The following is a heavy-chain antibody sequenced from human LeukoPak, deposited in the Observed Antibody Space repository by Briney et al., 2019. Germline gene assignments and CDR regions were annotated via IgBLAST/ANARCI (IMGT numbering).Heavy chain of an antibody. V-gene: IGHV4-59*08. CDR2: IYYSGST. CDR3: ARQYTGIDY. J-gene: IGHJ4*02. CDR1: GGSISSYY. Sequence: SETLSLTCTVSGGSISSYYWSWIRQPPGKGLEWIGYIYYSGSTNYNPSLESRVTISVDTSKNQFSLKLSSVTAADTAVYYCARQYTGIDYWGQGTLVTVSS. D-gene: IGHD5-18*01.